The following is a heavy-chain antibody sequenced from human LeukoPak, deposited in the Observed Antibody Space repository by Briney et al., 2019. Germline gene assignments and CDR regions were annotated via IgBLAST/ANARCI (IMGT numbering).Heavy chain of an antibody. V-gene: IGHV1-69*04. D-gene: IGHD3-22*01. CDR1: GYTFTSYG. CDR3: ARVDSYYYDSSGREAY. J-gene: IGHJ4*02. CDR2: IIPILGIA. Sequence: SVKVSCKASGYTFTSYGISWVRQAPGQGLEWMGRIIPILGIANYAQKFQGRVTITADKSTSTAYMELSSLRSEDTAVYYCARVDSYYYDSSGREAYWGQGTLVTVSS.